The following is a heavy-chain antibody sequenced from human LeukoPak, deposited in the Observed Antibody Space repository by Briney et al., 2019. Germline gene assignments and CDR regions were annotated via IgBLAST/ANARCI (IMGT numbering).Heavy chain of an antibody. V-gene: IGHV4-61*08. J-gene: IGHJ4*02. Sequence: SETLSLTCTLSGGSISSSAYYWNWIRQPPGKGLEWIGYISYSGSTKYNPSLKSRVTISVDTSKNQFSLQLNSVTAADTAVYYCARTYSGTYYDCWGQGTLVTVSS. CDR1: GGSISSSAYY. CDR3: ARTYSGTYYDC. CDR2: ISYSGST. D-gene: IGHD1-26*01.